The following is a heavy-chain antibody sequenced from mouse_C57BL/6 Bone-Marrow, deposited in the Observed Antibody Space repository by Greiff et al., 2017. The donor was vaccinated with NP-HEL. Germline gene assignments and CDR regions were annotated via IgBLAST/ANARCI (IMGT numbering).Heavy chain of an antibody. CDR1: GFTFSDYY. CDR2: ISNGGGST. V-gene: IGHV5-12*01. CDR3: ARRLYYYGSSYLYAMDY. J-gene: IGHJ4*01. Sequence: EVQLVESGGGLVQPGGSLKLSCAASGFTFSDYYMYWVRQTPEKRLEWVAYISNGGGSTYYPDTVKGRFTISRDNAKNTLYLQMSRLKSEDTAMYYCARRLYYYGSSYLYAMDYWGQGTSVTVSS. D-gene: IGHD1-1*01.